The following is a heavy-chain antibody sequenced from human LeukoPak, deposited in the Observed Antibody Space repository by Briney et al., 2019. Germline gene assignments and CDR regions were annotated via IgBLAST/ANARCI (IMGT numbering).Heavy chain of an antibody. CDR3: ARAAGPKPWYFDY. CDR1: GYSISSGYY. J-gene: IGHJ4*02. CDR2: IYHSGST. V-gene: IGHV4-38-2*02. Sequence: SETLSLTCTVSGYSISSGYYWGWIRQPPGKGLEWIGSIYHSGSTYYNPSLRSRVTISVDTSKNQFSLKLSSVTAADTAVYYCARAAGPKPWYFDYWGQGTLVTVSS.